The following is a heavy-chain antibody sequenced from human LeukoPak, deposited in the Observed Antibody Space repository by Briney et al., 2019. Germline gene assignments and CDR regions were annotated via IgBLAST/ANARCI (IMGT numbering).Heavy chain of an antibody. Sequence: SETLSLTCTVSGGSISSGDYYWSWIRQPPGKGLEWIGYIYYSGSTYYNPSLKSRVTISVDTSKNQFSLKLSSVTAADTAVHYCAGNSSGWYRAFDIWGQGTMVTVSS. J-gene: IGHJ3*02. V-gene: IGHV4-30-4*01. CDR1: GGSISSGDYY. CDR3: AGNSSGWYRAFDI. D-gene: IGHD6-19*01. CDR2: IYYSGST.